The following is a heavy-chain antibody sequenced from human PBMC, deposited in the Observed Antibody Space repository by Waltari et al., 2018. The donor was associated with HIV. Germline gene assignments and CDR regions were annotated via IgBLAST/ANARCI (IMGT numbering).Heavy chain of an antibody. V-gene: IGHV3-30*02. CDR2: IRYDGSNK. J-gene: IGHJ3*02. D-gene: IGHD3-22*01. Sequence: QVQLVESGGGVVQPGGSLRLSCAASGFTFSSYGMHWVRQAPGKGLGWVAFIRYDGSNKYYADSVKGRFTIARDNSKNTLYLQMNSRRAEDTAVYYCAKEQGMIPSGAFDIWGQGTMVTVSS. CDR3: AKEQGMIPSGAFDI. CDR1: GFTFSSYG.